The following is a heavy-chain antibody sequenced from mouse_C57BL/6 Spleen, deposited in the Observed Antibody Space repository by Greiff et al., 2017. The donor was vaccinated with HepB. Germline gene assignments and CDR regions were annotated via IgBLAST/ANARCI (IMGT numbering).Heavy chain of an antibody. V-gene: IGHV10-1*01. CDR3: VRQNYGSSSWFAY. Sequence: EVQGVESGGGLVQPEGSLKLSCAASGFSFNTYAMNWVRQAPGKGLEWVARIRSKSNNYATYYADSVKDRLTISRDDSESMLYLQMNNLKTEDSAMYYCVRQNYGSSSWFAYWGQGTLVTVSA. D-gene: IGHD1-1*01. J-gene: IGHJ3*01. CDR1: GFSFNTYA. CDR2: IRSKSNNYAT.